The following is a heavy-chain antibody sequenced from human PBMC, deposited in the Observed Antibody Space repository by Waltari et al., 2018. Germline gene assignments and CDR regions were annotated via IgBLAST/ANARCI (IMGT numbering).Heavy chain of an antibody. CDR1: GDSITSASY. CDR3: ARHESAHYGGFDS. D-gene: IGHD4-17*01. J-gene: IGHJ4*02. Sequence: QVQLQESGPGLVKPSETLSLTCAVSGDSITSASYWGWIRQPPGKGLEWIGYVYHLGSSSYTPSLKRRVTMSLDTSKRQFSLNLSSVTAADTAVYYCARHESAHYGGFDSWGRGTLVTVSA. V-gene: IGHV4-38-2*01. CDR2: VYHLGSS.